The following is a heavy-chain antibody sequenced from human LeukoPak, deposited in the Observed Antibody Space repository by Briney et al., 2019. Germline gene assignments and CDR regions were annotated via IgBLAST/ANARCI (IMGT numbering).Heavy chain of an antibody. D-gene: IGHD6-19*01. CDR1: CGSISSGSYY. J-gene: IGHJ4*02. V-gene: IGHV4-61*02. CDR2: IYTSGST. CDR3: ARHTGYSSGWYPYYFDY. Sequence: PSETLSLTCTVSCGSISSGSYYRSWIRQPAGKGLEWIGRIYTSGSTNYNPSLKSRVTISVDTSKNQFSLKLSSVTAADTAVYYCARHTGYSSGWYPYYFDYWGQGTLVTVSS.